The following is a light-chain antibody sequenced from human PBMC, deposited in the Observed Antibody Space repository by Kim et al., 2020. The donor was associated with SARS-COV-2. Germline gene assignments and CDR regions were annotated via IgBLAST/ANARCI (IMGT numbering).Light chain of an antibody. V-gene: IGKV3-20*01. CDR2: GAS. CDR3: QQYASSPLT. Sequence: SPGERAALSCRASQSVTGSYLAWYQQKPGQAPRILIYGASNRATGIPDRFSGSGSGTDFTLTISRLEPEDFAVYSCQQYASSPLTFGGGTKVEIK. CDR1: QSVTGSY. J-gene: IGKJ4*01.